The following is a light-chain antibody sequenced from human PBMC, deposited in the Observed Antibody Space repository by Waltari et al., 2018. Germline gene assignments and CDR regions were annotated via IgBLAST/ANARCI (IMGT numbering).Light chain of an antibody. CDR3: SSYISSDTLEL. Sequence: HSPLPQPASVSASPGQSITISCTVTSRDVGGYNYLSWYQQHPGKAPKLMIYDVSNRPSGVSNRFSGSKSGNTASLTISGLQAEDEADYYCSSYISSDTLELFGGGTSLTVL. CDR1: SRDVGGYNY. V-gene: IGLV2-14*03. J-gene: IGLJ2*01. CDR2: DVS.